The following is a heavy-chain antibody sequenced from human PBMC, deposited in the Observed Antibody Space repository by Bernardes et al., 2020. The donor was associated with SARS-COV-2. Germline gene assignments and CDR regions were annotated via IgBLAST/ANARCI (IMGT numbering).Heavy chain of an antibody. V-gene: IGHV4-59*01. D-gene: IGHD1-1*01. Sequence: SQNLSLTCTVSGGSISSYYWSWIRQPPGKGLEWIGYIYYSGSTNYNPSLKSRVTISVDTSKNQFSLKLSSVTAADTAVYYCAGGRSGNDFVGFAAFDIWGQGTMVNVS. CDR1: GGSISSYY. CDR2: IYYSGST. CDR3: AGGRSGNDFVGFAAFDI. J-gene: IGHJ3*02.